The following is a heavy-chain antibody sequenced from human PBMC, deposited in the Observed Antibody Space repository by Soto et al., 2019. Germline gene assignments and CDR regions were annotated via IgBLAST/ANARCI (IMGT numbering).Heavy chain of an antibody. D-gene: IGHD2-15*01. Sequence: ASVKVSCKAAGYTFTGYYMHWVRQAPGQGLEWMGWINPNSGGTNYAQKFQGWVTMTRDTSISTAYMELSRLRSDDTAVYYCARNYCSGGSCQPGLEYWGQGTLVTVSS. CDR2: INPNSGGT. CDR3: ARNYCSGGSCQPGLEY. V-gene: IGHV1-2*04. J-gene: IGHJ4*02. CDR1: GYTFTGYY.